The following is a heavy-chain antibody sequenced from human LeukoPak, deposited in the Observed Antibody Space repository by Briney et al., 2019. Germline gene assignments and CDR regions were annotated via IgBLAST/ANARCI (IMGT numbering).Heavy chain of an antibody. D-gene: IGHD3-22*01. CDR3: ARGAYYYDSSGYYYSPYFFDY. CDR2: IYYGGST. Sequence: SETLSPTCTVSGCSISSSSYYWGWIRQPPGKGLECIGCIYYGGSTYYNPSLKSRVTISVDTSKNQFSLKLSSVTAADTAVYFCARGAYYYDSSGYYYSPYFFDYWGQGTLVTVSS. V-gene: IGHV4-39*07. J-gene: IGHJ4*02. CDR1: GCSISSSSYY.